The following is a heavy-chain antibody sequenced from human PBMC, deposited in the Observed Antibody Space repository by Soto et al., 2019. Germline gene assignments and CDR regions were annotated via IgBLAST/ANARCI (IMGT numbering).Heavy chain of an antibody. D-gene: IGHD3-22*01. CDR1: GGSISSSNG. CDR2: IYHSGST. CDR3: ASLSDYDSSGYSY. J-gene: IGHJ4*02. V-gene: IGHV4-4*02. Sequence: LSLTWAVSGGSISSSNGWSWVRQPPGKGLEWIGEIYHSGSTNYNPSLKSRVTISVDKSKNQFSLKLSSVTAADTAVYYCASLSDYDSSGYSYWGQGTLVTVSS.